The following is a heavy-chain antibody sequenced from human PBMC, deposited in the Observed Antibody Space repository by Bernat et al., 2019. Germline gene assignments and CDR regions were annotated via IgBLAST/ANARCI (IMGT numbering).Heavy chain of an antibody. CDR3: AKTPMFGAYEYYFDY. CDR1: GFSFGSYA. V-gene: IGHV3-23*01. CDR2: MSGVESRT. J-gene: IGHJ4*02. Sequence: EVQLLESGGGLVQPGGSLRLSCAASGFSFGSYAMGWVRQAPGRGLECVSGMSGVESRTYYADSVKGRFTISRDNSKNTLYLQMNSLRVEDTAVYYGAKTPMFGAYEYYFDYWGQGTLVTVSS. D-gene: IGHD5-12*01.